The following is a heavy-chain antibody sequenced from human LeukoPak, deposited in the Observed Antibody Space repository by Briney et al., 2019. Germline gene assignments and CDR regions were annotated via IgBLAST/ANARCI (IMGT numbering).Heavy chain of an antibody. CDR2: ISSSSSTI. CDR3: ARDLIYSNYDGGDY. D-gene: IGHD4-11*01. J-gene: IGHJ4*02. CDR1: GFTFSSYS. V-gene: IGHV3-48*01. Sequence: GGSLRLSCAASGFTFSSYSMNWVRQAPGKGLEWVSYISSSSSTIYYADSVKGRFTISRDNAKNSLYLQMNSLRAEDTAVYYCARDLIYSNYDGGDYWGQGTLVTVSS.